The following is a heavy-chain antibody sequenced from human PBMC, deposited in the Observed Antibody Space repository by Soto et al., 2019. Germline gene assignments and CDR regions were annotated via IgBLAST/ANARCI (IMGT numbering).Heavy chain of an antibody. CDR3: ARVKPGLLWFGELLSDDAFDI. CDR2: IKQDGSEK. CDR1: GFTFSSYW. J-gene: IGHJ3*02. V-gene: IGHV3-7*01. D-gene: IGHD3-10*01. Sequence: GGSLRLSCAASGFTFSSYWMSWVRQAPGKGLEWVANIKQDGSEKYYVDSVKGRFTISRDNAKNSLYLQMNSLRAEDTAVYYCARVKPGLLWFGELLSDDAFDIWGQGTMVTVSS.